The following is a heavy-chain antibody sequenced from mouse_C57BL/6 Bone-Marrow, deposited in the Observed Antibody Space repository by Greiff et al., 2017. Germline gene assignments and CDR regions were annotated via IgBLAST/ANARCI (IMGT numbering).Heavy chain of an antibody. CDR2: IDPSDSYT. CDR3: ARSQLGRYYFDD. J-gene: IGHJ2*01. D-gene: IGHD4-1*02. Sequence: QVQLQQPGAELVRPGTSVKLSCKASGYTFTSYWMHWVKQRPGQGLEWIGVIDPSDSYTNYNQKFKGKATLTADTSSSTAYMQLSSLTSEDSAVYYCARSQLGRYYFDDWGQGTTLTVSS. V-gene: IGHV1-59*01. CDR1: GYTFTSYW.